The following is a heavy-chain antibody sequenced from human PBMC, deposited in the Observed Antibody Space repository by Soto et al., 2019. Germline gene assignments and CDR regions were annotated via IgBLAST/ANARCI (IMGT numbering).Heavy chain of an antibody. CDR2: ISYDGSNK. V-gene: IGHV3-30-3*01. J-gene: IGHJ4*02. D-gene: IGHD2-2*01. CDR1: GFTFSSYA. CDR3: ARGPSSLTRFDY. Sequence: WGSLRLSCAASGFTFSSYAMHWVRQAPGKGLEWVAGISYDGSNKYYADSVKGRFTISRDNSKNTLYLQMNSLRAEDTAVYYCARGPSSLTRFDYWGQGTLVTVSS.